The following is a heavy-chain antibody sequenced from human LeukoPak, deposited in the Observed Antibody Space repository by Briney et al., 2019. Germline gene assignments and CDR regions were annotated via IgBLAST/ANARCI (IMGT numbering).Heavy chain of an antibody. CDR1: SGSISSYY. Sequence: SETLSLTCTVSSGSISSYYWSGIRQPPGKGLEWIGYVHYTGITNYSPSLKSRVTISLDTSKKQFSLKLSSVTAADTAVYYCTRGSDGEYDSWGQGTLVTVSS. V-gene: IGHV4-59*08. J-gene: IGHJ4*02. CDR2: VHYTGIT. CDR3: TRGSDGEYDS. D-gene: IGHD5-24*01.